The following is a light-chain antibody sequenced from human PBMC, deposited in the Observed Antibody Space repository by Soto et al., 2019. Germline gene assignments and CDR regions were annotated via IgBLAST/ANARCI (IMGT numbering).Light chain of an antibody. V-gene: IGLV2-11*01. J-gene: IGLJ2*01. CDR1: SSDVGGYNY. CDR3: CSYAGSYTVV. Sequence: QSVLTQPRSVSGSPGQSVTISCTGTSSDVGGYNYVSWCQQHPGKAPKLMIYDVSKRPSGVPDRFSGSKSGNTVSLTISGLQAEDEADYYCCSYAGSYTVVFGGGTKLTVL. CDR2: DVS.